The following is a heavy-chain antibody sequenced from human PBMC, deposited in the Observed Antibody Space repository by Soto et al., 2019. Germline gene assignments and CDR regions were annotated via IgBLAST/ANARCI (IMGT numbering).Heavy chain of an antibody. V-gene: IGHV1-69*01. J-gene: IGHJ6*02. D-gene: IGHD1-26*01. Sequence: QVQLVQSGAEVKKPGSSVKVSCKASGGTFSSYAISWVRQAPGQGLEWMGGIIPIFGTANYAKKIQGRVTITADESTITAYMELSSLRSEDTDVYYCARAAAIGGATTWRESYYYYGMDVWGQGTTVTVSS. CDR1: GGTFSSYA. CDR3: ARAAAIGGATTWRESYYYYGMDV. CDR2: IIPIFGTA.